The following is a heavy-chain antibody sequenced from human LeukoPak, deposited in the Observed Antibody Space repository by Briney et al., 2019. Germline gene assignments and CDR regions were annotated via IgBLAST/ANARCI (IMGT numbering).Heavy chain of an antibody. CDR1: GFTFRTYG. D-gene: IGHD2-15*01. Sequence: GGSVRLSCAASGFTFRTYGIHWVRQAPGKGLEWVAFIRNDGSKEYFADSVKGRFTISRDNSKNTLYLQMNSLRAEDTAVYYCAKADCPSCYFDYWGQGTLVIVSS. V-gene: IGHV3-30*02. J-gene: IGHJ4*02. CDR2: IRNDGSKE. CDR3: AKADCPSCYFDY.